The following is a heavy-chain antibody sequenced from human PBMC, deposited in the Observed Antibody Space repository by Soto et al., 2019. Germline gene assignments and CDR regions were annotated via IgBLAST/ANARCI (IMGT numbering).Heavy chain of an antibody. J-gene: IGHJ3*02. CDR2: IIPSVGRT. V-gene: IGHV1-46*01. D-gene: IGHD3-3*02. Sequence: ASVKVSCKASGYTFTSYYMHWVRQAPGQGLEWMGIIIPSVGRTSYAQKFQGRVTMTADKSTSTAYMELSSLRSEDTAVYYCARDLADQNIWGQGTMVTVSS. CDR1: GYTFTSYY. CDR3: ARDLADQNI.